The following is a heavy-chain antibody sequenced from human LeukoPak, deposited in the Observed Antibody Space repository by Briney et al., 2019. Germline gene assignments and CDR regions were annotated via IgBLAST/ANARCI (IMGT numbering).Heavy chain of an antibody. J-gene: IGHJ4*02. CDR2: IYYSGST. CDR1: GGSISSGGYD. CDR3: ARARSAAGNFDY. Sequence: PSGTLSLTCTVSGGSISSGGYDWSWIRQHPGKGLEWIGYIYYSGSTYYNPSLKSRVTISADTSKNQFSLKLISVTTADTAVYYCARARSAAGNFDYWGQGTLVTVSS. D-gene: IGHD6-13*01. V-gene: IGHV4-31*03.